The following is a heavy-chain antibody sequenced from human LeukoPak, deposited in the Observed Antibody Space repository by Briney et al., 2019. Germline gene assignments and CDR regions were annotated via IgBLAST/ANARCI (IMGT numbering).Heavy chain of an antibody. CDR1: GYTFTDYY. CDR3: ARDRDYSNTERGFDY. J-gene: IGHJ4*02. CDR2: INPNSGET. Sequence: ASVKVSCKTSGYTFTDYYIRWVRQAPGQGLEWMGWINPNSGETNSAQKFQGRVTMTRDTSISTAYMELRRVTSDDTAVYYCARDRDYSNTERGFDYWGQGTLVTISS. V-gene: IGHV1-2*02. D-gene: IGHD4-11*01.